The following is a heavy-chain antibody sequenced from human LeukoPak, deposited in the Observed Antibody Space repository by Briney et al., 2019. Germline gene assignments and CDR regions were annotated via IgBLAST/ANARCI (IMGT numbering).Heavy chain of an antibody. Sequence: SETLSLTCTVSGYSISSGYYWGWIRQPPGKGLEWIGSIYHSGSTYYNPSLKSRVTISVDTSKNQFSLKLSSVTAADTAVYYCARVHVDTFMDVRGKGTTVTVSS. V-gene: IGHV4-38-2*02. D-gene: IGHD5-18*01. J-gene: IGHJ6*03. CDR1: GYSISSGYY. CDR2: IYHSGST. CDR3: ARVHVDTFMDV.